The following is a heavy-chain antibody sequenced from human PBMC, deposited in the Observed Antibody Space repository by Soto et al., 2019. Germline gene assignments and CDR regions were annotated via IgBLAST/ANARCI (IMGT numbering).Heavy chain of an antibody. J-gene: IGHJ6*02. V-gene: IGHV1-69*13. CDR3: ARGGYRGYDFLLDV. Sequence: GFPVKVACKASGDTFSSYPISWVRQAPGQGLEWMGGIIPILDTANYAQKIQGRVTITAGESTSTAYMELSSLRSEDTAVYYCARGGYRGYDFLLDVWGQGTTVTVSS. CDR2: IIPILDTA. D-gene: IGHD5-12*01. CDR1: GDTFSSYP.